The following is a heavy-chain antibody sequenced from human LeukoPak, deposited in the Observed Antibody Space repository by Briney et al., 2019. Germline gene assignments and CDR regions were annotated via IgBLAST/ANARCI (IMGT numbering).Heavy chain of an antibody. J-gene: IGHJ4*02. Sequence: ASVKVSCKASGYTFTSYDINWVRQATGQGLEWMGWMNPNSGNTGYAQKFQGRVTITRNTSISTAYMELSSLRSEDTAVYYCARTPSSGWYGEEYYFDYWGRGTLVTVSS. CDR3: ARTPSSGWYGEEYYFDY. D-gene: IGHD6-19*01. CDR2: MNPNSGNT. CDR1: GYTFTSYD. V-gene: IGHV1-8*03.